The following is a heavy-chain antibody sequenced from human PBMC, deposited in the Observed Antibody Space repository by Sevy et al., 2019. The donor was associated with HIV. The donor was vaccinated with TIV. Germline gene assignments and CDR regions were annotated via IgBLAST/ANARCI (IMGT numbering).Heavy chain of an antibody. CDR3: ASKRRYSGYDKSAESVYYGMDV. D-gene: IGHD5-12*01. CDR1: GFTFSDYY. Sequence: GESLKISCAASGFTFSDYYMSWIRQAPGKGLEWVSYISSSGSTIYYADSVKGRFTISRDNSKNTLYLQMNSLRAEDTAVYYCASKRRYSGYDKSAESVYYGMDVWGQGTTVTVSS. V-gene: IGHV3-11*01. CDR2: ISSSGSTI. J-gene: IGHJ6*02.